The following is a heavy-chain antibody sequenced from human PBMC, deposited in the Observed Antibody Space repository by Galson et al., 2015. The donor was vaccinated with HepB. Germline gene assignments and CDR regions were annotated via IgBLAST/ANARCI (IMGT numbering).Heavy chain of an antibody. CDR1: GYTFSSYG. V-gene: IGHV1-46*04. CDR3: AREPSQRGGSPDAFDI. D-gene: IGHD2-15*01. CDR2: INPSGGST. Sequence: QSGAEVTEPGASVKVSCKASGYTFSSYGISWVRQAPGQGLVWMGIINPSGGSTSYAQKLQGRVTMTRDTSTSTVYMELSSLRSEDTAVYYCAREPSQRGGSPDAFDIWGQGTMVTVSS. J-gene: IGHJ3*02.